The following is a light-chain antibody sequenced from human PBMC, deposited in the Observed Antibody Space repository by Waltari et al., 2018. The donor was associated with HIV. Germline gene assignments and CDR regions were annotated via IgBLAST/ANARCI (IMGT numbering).Light chain of an antibody. CDR3: HQYGSSFWT. Sequence: EIVLTQSPGTLSLSPGDRATLSCMTSEIIKSTYLSWYQQKGDQPPRLLIYGASSRAPGSPDRFSGSGSRTDFNLTINRLEPEDFATYYCHQYGSSFWTFGQGTKVDVK. J-gene: IGKJ1*01. CDR1: EIIKSTY. V-gene: IGKV3-20*01. CDR2: GAS.